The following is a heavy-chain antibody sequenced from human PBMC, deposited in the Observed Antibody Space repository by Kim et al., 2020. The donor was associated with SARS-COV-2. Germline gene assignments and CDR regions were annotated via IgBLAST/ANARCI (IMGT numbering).Heavy chain of an antibody. J-gene: IGHJ4*02. D-gene: IGHD6-13*01. CDR2: ISGSGGST. CDR1: GFTFSSYA. V-gene: IGHV3-23*01. CDR3: AKDNIAAAGTAENFDY. Sequence: GGSLRLSCAASGFTFSSYAMSWVRQAPGKGLECVSAISGSGGSTYYADSVKGRFTISRDNSKNTLYLQMNSLRAEDTAVYYCAKDNIAAAGTAENFDYWGQGTLVTVSS.